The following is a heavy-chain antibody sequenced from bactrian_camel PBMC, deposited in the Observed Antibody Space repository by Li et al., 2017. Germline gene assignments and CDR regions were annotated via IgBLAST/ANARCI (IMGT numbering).Heavy chain of an antibody. CDR1: GVTAARSC. CDR2: IDNDEST. Sequence: HVQLVESGGGSVQAGGSLSLSCTIAVSGVTAARSCMAWFRQAPGKEREIVATIDNDESTAYAESVKGRFTISQDIAKNTVYLQMNKLKPKDTALYYCATSLTVVSGWDFGFWGQGTQVTVS. D-gene: IGHD6*01. CDR3: ATSLTVVSGWDFGF. J-gene: IGHJ6*01. V-gene: IGHV3S55*01.